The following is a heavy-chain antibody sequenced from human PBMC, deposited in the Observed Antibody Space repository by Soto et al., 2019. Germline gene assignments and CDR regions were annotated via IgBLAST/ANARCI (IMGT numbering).Heavy chain of an antibody. J-gene: IGHJ6*03. D-gene: IGHD2-2*01. V-gene: IGHV3-21*01. CDR2: ISSSSSYI. CDR1: GFTFSSYS. CDR3: AREAGMVHGGYQLLTETDYYYMDV. Sequence: GGSLRLSCAASGFTFSSYSMNWVRQAPGKGLEWVSSISSSSSYIYYADSVKGRFTISRDNAKNSLYLQMNSLRAEDTAVYYCAREAGMVHGGYQLLTETDYYYMDVWGKGTTVTVSS.